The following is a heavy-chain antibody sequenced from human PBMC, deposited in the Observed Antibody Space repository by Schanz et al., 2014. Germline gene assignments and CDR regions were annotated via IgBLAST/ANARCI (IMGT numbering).Heavy chain of an antibody. J-gene: IGHJ4*02. D-gene: IGHD6-25*01. V-gene: IGHV3-30*04. Sequence: QVQLVESGGGVFQPGRSLRLSCAASGFSFSTYAMHWVRQAPGKGLEWVAVISYGGSDKYYTDSVKGHFTISRDDSNKKRESQMNSLRAEDTEREDCARDGRKYSSGTLDYFDNWGQ. CDR1: GFSFSTYA. CDR2: ISYGGSDK. CDR3: ARDGRKYSSGTLDYFDN.